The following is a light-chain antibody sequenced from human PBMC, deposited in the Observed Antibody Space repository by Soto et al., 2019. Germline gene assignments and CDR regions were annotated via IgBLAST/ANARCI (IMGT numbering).Light chain of an antibody. J-gene: IGKJ4*01. CDR2: AAS. CDR3: QQSYNAPPT. Sequence: DIQMTQSPSSLSASVGDRVTITCRASQIISSYLNWYQQKPGKAPKFLIYAASSLQSGVPSRFSGSGSETDFILTISSLQPEDFAVYYCQQSYNAPPTFGGGIKVEIK. CDR1: QIISSY. V-gene: IGKV1-39*01.